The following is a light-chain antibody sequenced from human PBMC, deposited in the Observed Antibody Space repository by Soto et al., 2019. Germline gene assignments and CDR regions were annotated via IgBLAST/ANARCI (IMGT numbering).Light chain of an antibody. J-gene: IGLJ2*01. CDR1: SSDVGGYNY. Sequence: QSALTQPASVSGSPGQSITISCTGTSSDVGGYNYVSWYQQHPGKAPKLMIYDVSNRTSGVSNRFSGSKSGKTASLTISGLQAEDEADYYCSSYTISRPYVVFGGGTKVNVL. CDR2: DVS. CDR3: SSYTISRPYVV. V-gene: IGLV2-14*01.